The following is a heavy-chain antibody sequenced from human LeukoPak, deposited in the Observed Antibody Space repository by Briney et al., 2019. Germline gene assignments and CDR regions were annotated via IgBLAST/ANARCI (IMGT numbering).Heavy chain of an antibody. CDR3: AKEPDDKEYYFDY. CDR1: GFTFSSYG. CDR2: ISYDGSNK. D-gene: IGHD1-14*01. J-gene: IGHJ4*02. Sequence: GRFLRLSCAASGFTFSSYGMHWVRQAPGKGLEGVAVISYDGSNKYYAGSVKGRFTISRDNSKNTLYLQMNSLRAEDTAVYYCAKEPDDKEYYFDYWGQGTLVTVSS. V-gene: IGHV3-30*18.